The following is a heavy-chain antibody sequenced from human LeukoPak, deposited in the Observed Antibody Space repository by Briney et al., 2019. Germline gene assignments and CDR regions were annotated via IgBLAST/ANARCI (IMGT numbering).Heavy chain of an antibody. V-gene: IGHV3-7*04. D-gene: IGHD3-16*01. CDR1: KFTFSNYF. Sequence: GGSLRLSCAASKFTFSNYFMTWVRQSPGKGLDGVAYMNQFGSEKHYLASVKGRFTISRDNAKNSLYLQMNSLRAEDTAVYYCARGTYYYEFWGQGTLVTVSS. J-gene: IGHJ4*02. CDR2: MNQFGSEK. CDR3: ARGTYYYEF.